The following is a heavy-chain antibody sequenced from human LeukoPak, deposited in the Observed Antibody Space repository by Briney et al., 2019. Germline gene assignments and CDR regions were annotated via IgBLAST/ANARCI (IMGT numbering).Heavy chain of an antibody. CDR2: INPNSGGT. V-gene: IGHV1-2*02. D-gene: IGHD2-21*01. Sequence: ASVKVSCKASGYTFTGYYMHWVRQAPGQGLEWMGWINPNSGGTNYAQKFQGRVTMTRDTSISTAYMELSRLRSDDTAVYYCARASEAYCGGECYSYPGDYWGQGTLVTVSS. CDR3: ARASEAYCGGECYSYPGDY. J-gene: IGHJ4*02. CDR1: GYTFTGYY.